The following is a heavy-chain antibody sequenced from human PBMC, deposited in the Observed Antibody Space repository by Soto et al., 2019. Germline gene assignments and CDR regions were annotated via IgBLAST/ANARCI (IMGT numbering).Heavy chain of an antibody. D-gene: IGHD1-1*01. CDR1: GGSISSSSYY. J-gene: IGHJ6*02. CDR2: IYYSGST. CDR3: ARQQPERGWYYYYGMDV. V-gene: IGHV4-39*01. Sequence: SETLSLTCTVSGGSISSSSYYWGWIRQPPGKGLEWIGSIYYSGSTYYNPSLKSRVTISVDTSKNQFSLKLSSVTAADTAVYYCARQQPERGWYYYYGMDVWGQGTTVTVSS.